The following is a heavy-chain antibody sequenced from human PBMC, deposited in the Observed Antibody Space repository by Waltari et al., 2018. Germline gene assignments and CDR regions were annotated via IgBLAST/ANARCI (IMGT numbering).Heavy chain of an antibody. D-gene: IGHD3-10*01. CDR1: GFTFSSYW. CDR2: IKQDGSEK. J-gene: IGHJ1*01. V-gene: IGHV3-7*01. Sequence: EVQLLESGGGLIQPGGSLRLSCAASGFTFSSYWMSWVRQAPGKGLEWVANIKQDGSEKYYVDSVKGRFTISRDNAKNSLYLQMNSLRAEDTAVYYCARVRMVQGVEYFQHWGQGTLVTVSS. CDR3: ARVRMVQGVEYFQH.